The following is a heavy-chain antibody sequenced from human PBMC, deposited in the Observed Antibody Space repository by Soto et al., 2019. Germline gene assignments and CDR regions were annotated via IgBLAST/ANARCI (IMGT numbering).Heavy chain of an antibody. CDR1: GDSVSSNSAA. V-gene: IGHV6-1*01. J-gene: IGHJ5*02. CDR2: TYYRSKWYN. Sequence: PSQTLSLTCAISGDSVSSNSAAWNWIRQSPSRGLEWLGRTYYRSKWYNDYAVSVKSRITINPDTSKNQFSLQLNSVTPEDTAVYYCARDHLAYSSSWHLGNWFDPWGQGTLVTVSS. CDR3: ARDHLAYSSSWHLGNWFDP. D-gene: IGHD6-13*01.